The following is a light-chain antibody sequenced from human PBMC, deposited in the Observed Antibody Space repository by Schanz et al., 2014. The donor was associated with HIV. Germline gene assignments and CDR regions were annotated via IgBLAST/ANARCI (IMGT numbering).Light chain of an antibody. CDR2: AAS. J-gene: IGKJ4*01. CDR3: QELNS. CDR1: QGISSY. V-gene: IGKV1-8*01. Sequence: AIRITQSPSSLSASTGDRVTITCRASQGISSYLAWYQQKPEKAPKLLIYAASTLQSGVPSRFSGSGSGTEFTLTISSLQPEDFATYYCQELNSFGGGTKVEIK.